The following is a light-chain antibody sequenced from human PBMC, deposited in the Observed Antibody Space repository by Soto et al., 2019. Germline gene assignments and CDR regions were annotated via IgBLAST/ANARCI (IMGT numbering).Light chain of an antibody. CDR3: QQYGSSGT. CDR1: QSVSSNF. J-gene: IGKJ1*01. Sequence: EFVLTQSPGTLSLSPGERATLSCRASQSVSSNFLAWYQQKPGQAPRLLIYGASNRATGIPDRFSGSGSRTDFTLTISRLEPEDFAVYYCQQYGSSGTFGQGTKVDIK. CDR2: GAS. V-gene: IGKV3-20*01.